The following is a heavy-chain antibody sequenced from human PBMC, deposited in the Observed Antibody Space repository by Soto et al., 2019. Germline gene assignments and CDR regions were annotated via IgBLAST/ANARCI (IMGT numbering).Heavy chain of an antibody. Sequence: KPSETLSLTCSVSGRSISSNYWSWIRQSPDKGLEWLGYVFYGGTDYNPSLGGRVSMSVETSKSQFSLKLTSVTVADTAVYYCASYRGALYFESWGPGILVTVSS. V-gene: IGHV4-59*01. CDR2: VFYGGT. J-gene: IGHJ4*02. CDR3: ASYRGALYFES. D-gene: IGHD3-16*01. CDR1: GRSISSNY.